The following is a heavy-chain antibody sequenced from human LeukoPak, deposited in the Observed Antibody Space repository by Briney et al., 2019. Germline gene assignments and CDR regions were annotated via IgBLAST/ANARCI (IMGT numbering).Heavy chain of an antibody. V-gene: IGHV4-34*01. CDR3: ARRRSTSCLDY. CDR1: GGSFSGYY. D-gene: IGHD2-2*01. CDR2: INHSGST. J-gene: IGHJ4*02. Sequence: PSETLSLTCAVYGGSFSGYYWSWIRQPPGKGLEWIGEINHSGSTNYNPSLKSRVTISVDTSKNQFSLKLSSVTAADTVVYYCARRRSTSCLDYWGQGTLVTVSS.